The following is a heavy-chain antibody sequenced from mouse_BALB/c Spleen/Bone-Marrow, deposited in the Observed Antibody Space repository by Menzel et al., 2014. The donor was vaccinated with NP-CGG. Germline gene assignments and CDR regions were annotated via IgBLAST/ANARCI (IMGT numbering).Heavy chain of an antibody. V-gene: IGHV5-6-3*01. J-gene: IGHJ2*03. Sequence: EVMLVESGGGLVQPGGSLKLSCAASGFIFSSYGMSWVRQTPEKRLELVATINSNGGSNYYPDSVKGRFTISRDNAKNTLYLQMSSLKSEDTAMYYCARVWYFDYWGQGTSLTVSS. CDR2: INSNGGSN. CDR1: GFIFSSYG. CDR3: ARVWYFDY.